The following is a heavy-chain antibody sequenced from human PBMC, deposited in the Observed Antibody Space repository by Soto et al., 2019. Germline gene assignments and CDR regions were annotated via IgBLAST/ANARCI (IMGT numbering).Heavy chain of an antibody. CDR1: GFTFSGSA. CDR3: TRREGGSGTSNGY. Sequence: EVQLVESGGGLVQPGGSLKLSCAASGFTFSGSAMHWVRQASGEGLEWVGRIRSKANSYATAYAASVQGRFTISRDDSKNTAYLQMNSLKTEDTAVYYCTRREGGSGTSNGYWGQGTLVTVSA. CDR2: IRSKANSYAT. J-gene: IGHJ4*02. V-gene: IGHV3-73*01. D-gene: IGHD3-10*01.